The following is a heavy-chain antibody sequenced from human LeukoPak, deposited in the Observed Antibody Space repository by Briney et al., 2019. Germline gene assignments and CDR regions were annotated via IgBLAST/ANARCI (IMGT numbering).Heavy chain of an antibody. V-gene: IGHV4-61*02. CDR1: GGSISSGSYY. Sequence: PSETLSLTCTVSGGSISSGSYYWSWIRQPAGKGLEWIGRIYTSGSTNYNPSLKSRVTISVDTSKYQFSLKLSSVTAADTAVYYCAREGSSWYASWFDPWGQGTLVTVSS. J-gene: IGHJ5*02. CDR2: IYTSGST. D-gene: IGHD6-13*01. CDR3: AREGSSWYASWFDP.